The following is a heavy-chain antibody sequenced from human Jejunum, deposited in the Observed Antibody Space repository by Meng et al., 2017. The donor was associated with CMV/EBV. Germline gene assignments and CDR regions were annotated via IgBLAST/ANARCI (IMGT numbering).Heavy chain of an antibody. V-gene: IGHV3-7*01. Sequence: SNYWMTGVRHFPGKGLEWVANINFDGSVEYYVDSVRGRFTIARDNAKNSLSLQMNSLRAEDTAVYYCARNYPRNCASINCPGAYDIWGQGTVVTVSS. CDR1: SNYW. CDR2: INFDGSVE. CDR3: ARNYPRNCASINCPGAYDI. D-gene: IGHD2-2*01. J-gene: IGHJ3*02.